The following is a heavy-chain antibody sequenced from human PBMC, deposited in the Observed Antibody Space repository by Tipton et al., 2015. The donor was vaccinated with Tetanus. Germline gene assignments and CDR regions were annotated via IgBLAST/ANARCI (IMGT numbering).Heavy chain of an antibody. CDR1: GYTVTGHY. D-gene: IGHD3-22*01. Sequence: QLVQSGAEVKKPGASVKVSCKASGYTVTGHYMHWVRQAPGQGLEWMGWINPNSGGTNYAQKFQGRVTMTRDTSISTAYMELSRLRSDDTAMYYCARDRGDYIYYGMDVWGPGTTVTVS. J-gene: IGHJ6*02. V-gene: IGHV1-2*02. CDR2: INPNSGGT. CDR3: ARDRGDYIYYGMDV.